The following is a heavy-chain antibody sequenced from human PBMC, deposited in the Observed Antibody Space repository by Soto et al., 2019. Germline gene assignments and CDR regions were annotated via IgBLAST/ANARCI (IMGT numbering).Heavy chain of an antibody. CDR2: INADGSDR. J-gene: IGHJ4*02. V-gene: IGHV3-43D*04. D-gene: IGHD1-26*01. CDR3: AKAKFYFDSSPFDS. CDR1: EFTFEDYA. Sequence: PGWSLRLSCSTSEFTFEDYAVHWVRQSSRKGLEWVSFINADGSDRYYADSVKGRFTISRDNTKGSFYLQMDRLRLEDTAIYYCAKAKFYFDSSPFDSWGQGTLVTVSS.